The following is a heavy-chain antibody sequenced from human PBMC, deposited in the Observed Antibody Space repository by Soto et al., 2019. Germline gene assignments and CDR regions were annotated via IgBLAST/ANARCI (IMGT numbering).Heavy chain of an antibody. Sequence: QVQLQESGPGLVKPSQTLSLTCTVAGGSISSGDYHWTWIRQFPGKGLEWIGAIYYSANTYYNPSLVSRLTISVDTSKNKFSLKLTSVTAADTAVYYCARDSRTPSGGMDVWGQGTTVTVSS. CDR1: GGSISSGDYH. V-gene: IGHV4-30-4*01. CDR2: IYYSANT. CDR3: ARDSRTPSGGMDV. J-gene: IGHJ6*02.